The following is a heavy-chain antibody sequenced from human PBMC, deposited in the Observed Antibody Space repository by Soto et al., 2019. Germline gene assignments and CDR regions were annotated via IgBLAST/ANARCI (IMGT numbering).Heavy chain of an antibody. V-gene: IGHV3-30*18. Sequence: QVQLVESGGGVVQPGRSLRLSCAASGFTFSSYGMHWVRQAPGKGLEWVAVISYDGSNKYYADSVKGRFTISRDNSKTTLYLQMNSLRAEDTAVYYCAKVPEGMATIFGYFDYWGQGTLVTVSS. J-gene: IGHJ4*02. CDR1: GFTFSSYG. CDR2: ISYDGSNK. CDR3: AKVPEGMATIFGYFDY. D-gene: IGHD5-12*01.